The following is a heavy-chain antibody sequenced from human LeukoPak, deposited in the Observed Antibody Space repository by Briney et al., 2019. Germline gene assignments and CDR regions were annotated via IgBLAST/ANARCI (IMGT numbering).Heavy chain of an antibody. Sequence: GGSLRLSCAASGFTFSGYNMNWVRQAPGKGLEWVSSISSSSSYIYYADSVKGRFTISRDNAKNSLYLQMNSLRAEDTAVYYCACMGSSGWYNYWGQGTLVTVSS. CDR2: ISSSSSYI. V-gene: IGHV3-21*01. D-gene: IGHD6-19*01. CDR1: GFTFSGYN. CDR3: ACMGSSGWYNY. J-gene: IGHJ4*02.